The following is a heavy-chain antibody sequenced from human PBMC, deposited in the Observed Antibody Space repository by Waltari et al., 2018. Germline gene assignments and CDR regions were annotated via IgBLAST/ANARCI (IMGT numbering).Heavy chain of an antibody. V-gene: IGHV3-48*03. J-gene: IGHJ4*02. CDR1: GFSFSSYE. D-gene: IGHD2-15*01. Sequence: EVRLVESGGNLVQPGGSLRLSCAASGFSFSSYEMNWVRQAPGRGLEWVSYISSSGRTKYYADAVKGRLTISRDNAKNSLYLQMNSLRADDTAGYYCARVRVVMGEGVYWGQGTLVTVSS. CDR2: ISSSGRTK. CDR3: ARVRVVMGEGVY.